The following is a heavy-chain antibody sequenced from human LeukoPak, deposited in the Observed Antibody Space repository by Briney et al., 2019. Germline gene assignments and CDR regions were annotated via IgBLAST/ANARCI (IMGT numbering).Heavy chain of an antibody. CDR2: IYSSGHT. J-gene: IGHJ4*02. CDR1: GASITNSY. CDR3: ANSYDGKIVPFDN. D-gene: IGHD4-23*01. V-gene: IGHV4-4*09. Sequence: SETLSLTCTVSGASITNSYWNWVRQPPGKGLEWIGYIYSSGHTNYNPSLKSRVTISLDVSKNQFSLKLTSVTAADTAVYYCANSYDGKIVPFDNWGQGALVAVSS.